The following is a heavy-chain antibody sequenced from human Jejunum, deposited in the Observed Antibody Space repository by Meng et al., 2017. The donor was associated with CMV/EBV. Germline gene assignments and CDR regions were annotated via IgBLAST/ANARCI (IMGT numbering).Heavy chain of an antibody. CDR3: AREWGYYNSGDAFDI. V-gene: IGHV3-48*03. D-gene: IGHD3-10*01. Sequence: FTFSSYEMTWVRQAPGKGLEWISYMSSSGRNIYYEDSVKGRFTISRDIAKNSLYLHMNGLRAEDTAVYYCAREWGYYNSGDAFDIWGQGTMVTVSS. CDR2: MSSSGRNI. CDR1: FTFSSYE. J-gene: IGHJ3*02.